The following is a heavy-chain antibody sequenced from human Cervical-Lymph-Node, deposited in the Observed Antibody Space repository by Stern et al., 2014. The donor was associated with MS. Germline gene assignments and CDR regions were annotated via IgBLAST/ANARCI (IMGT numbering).Heavy chain of an antibody. CDR1: GYTFTSYW. J-gene: IGHJ6*02. Sequence: VQLVESGAEVKKPGESLKISCEGSGYTFTSYWIGWVRQMPGKGLEWMGIIYPGDSDTRYSPSFQGQVSISADKSISTAYLQWSSLKASDTATYYCARRERCILCASGMDVWGQGTTVTVSS. CDR2: IYPGDSDT. V-gene: IGHV5-51*03. D-gene: IGHD2-8*01. CDR3: ARRERCILCASGMDV.